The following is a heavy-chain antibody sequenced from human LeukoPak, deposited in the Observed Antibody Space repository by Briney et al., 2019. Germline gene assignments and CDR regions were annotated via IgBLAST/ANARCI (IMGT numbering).Heavy chain of an antibody. CDR1: GGPIRSHH. Sequence: SETLSLTCTVSGGPIRSHHWTWIRQAPAKRLEWIGYTFYTGATYYNPSLRSRVTISIDTSKNQFSLKVTSVTTADTAVYYCAKRDRGGWFDPWGQGTLVTVSS. CDR2: TFYTGAT. D-gene: IGHD1-1*01. J-gene: IGHJ5*02. CDR3: AKRDRGGWFDP. V-gene: IGHV4-59*11.